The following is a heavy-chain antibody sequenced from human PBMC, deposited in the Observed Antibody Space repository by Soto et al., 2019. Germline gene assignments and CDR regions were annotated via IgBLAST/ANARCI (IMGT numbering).Heavy chain of an antibody. J-gene: IGHJ6*02. V-gene: IGHV1-2*04. D-gene: IGHD1-1*01. CDR1: GYTFTGYY. Sequence: ASVKVSCKASGYTFTGYYMHWVRQAPGQGLEWMGWINPNSGGTNYAQKFQGWVTMTRDTSISTAYMELSRLRSDDTAVYYCARGIVTGSEYNYYYYGMDVWGQGTLVTVSS. CDR2: INPNSGGT. CDR3: ARGIVTGSEYNYYYYGMDV.